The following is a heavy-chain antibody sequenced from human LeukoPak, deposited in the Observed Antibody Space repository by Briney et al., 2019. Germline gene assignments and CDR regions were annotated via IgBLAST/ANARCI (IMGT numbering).Heavy chain of an antibody. CDR2: IYENGGTT. CDR1: GFTFRSHA. CDR3: AKTTSGIYYS. D-gene: IGHD1-26*01. Sequence: GGSLRLSCVGSGFTFRSHAMSWVRQAPEKGLEFVSGIYENGGTTYYADSVKGRFSISRDSSKNTLYLQMNSLRAEDTAVYYCAKTTSGIYYSWGQGTLVTVSS. J-gene: IGHJ5*02. V-gene: IGHV3-23*01.